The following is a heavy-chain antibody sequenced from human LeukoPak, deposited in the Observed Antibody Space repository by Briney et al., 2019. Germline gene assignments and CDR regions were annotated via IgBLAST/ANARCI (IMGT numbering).Heavy chain of an antibody. D-gene: IGHD3-16*01. V-gene: IGHV4-59*01. CDR3: AARGGDY. Sequence: SETLSLTCTVSGGSISSYYWSWIRQPPGKGLECIGYIYSSGSTNYNPSLKSRVTISVDTSKSQFSLKLSSVTAADTAVYYCAARGGDYWGQGTLVTVSS. J-gene: IGHJ4*02. CDR2: IYSSGST. CDR1: GGSISSYY.